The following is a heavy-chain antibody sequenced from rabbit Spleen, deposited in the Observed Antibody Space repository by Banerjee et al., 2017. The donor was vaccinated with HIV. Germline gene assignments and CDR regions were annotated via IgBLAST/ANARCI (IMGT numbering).Heavy chain of an antibody. CDR3: ARDLVAVIGWNFSL. V-gene: IGHV1S40*01. J-gene: IGHJ4*01. Sequence: QSLEESGGGLVKPGASLTLTCTASGFTLSSYWICWVRQTPGKGLEWIGYIYGGSGRTDYASWAKGRFSMSRTSSTTVTLQMTSLTAADTATYLCARDLVAVIGWNFSLWGPGTLVTVS. CDR2: IYGGSGRT. D-gene: IGHD1-1*01. CDR1: GFTLSSYW.